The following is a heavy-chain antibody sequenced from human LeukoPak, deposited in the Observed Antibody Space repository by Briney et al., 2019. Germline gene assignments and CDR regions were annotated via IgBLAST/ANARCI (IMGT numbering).Heavy chain of an antibody. V-gene: IGHV4-39*01. CDR2: IYYSGST. Sequence: PSETLSLTCTVSGGSISSSSYYWGWIRQPPGKGLEWIGSIYYSGSTYYNPSLKSRVTISVGTSKNQFSLKLSSVTAADTAVYYCAMAKYSSSWYGQWFDPWGQGTLVTVSS. J-gene: IGHJ5*02. CDR1: GGSISSSSYY. CDR3: AMAKYSSSWYGQWFDP. D-gene: IGHD6-13*01.